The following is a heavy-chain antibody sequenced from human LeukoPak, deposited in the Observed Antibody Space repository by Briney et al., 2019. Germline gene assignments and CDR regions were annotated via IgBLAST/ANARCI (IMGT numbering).Heavy chain of an antibody. V-gene: IGHV3-66*01. J-gene: IGHJ6*02. CDR1: GFTVSSNY. Sequence: GGSLRLSCAASGFTVSSNYMSWVRQAPGKGLEWVSVIYSGGSTYYADSVKGRFTISIDNSKNTLYLQMNSLRAEDTAVYYCARAGGTMVRGTYYYGMDVWGQGTTVTVSS. CDR3: ARAGGTMVRGTYYYGMDV. D-gene: IGHD3-10*01. CDR2: IYSGGST.